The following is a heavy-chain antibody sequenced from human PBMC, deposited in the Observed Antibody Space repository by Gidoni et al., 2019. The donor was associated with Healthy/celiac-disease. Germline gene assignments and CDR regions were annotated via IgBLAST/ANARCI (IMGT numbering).Heavy chain of an antibody. V-gene: IGHV4-39*01. CDR1: GGSISSSSYY. J-gene: IGHJ5*02. Sequence: QLQLQESGPGLVKPSETLSLTCTVSGGSISSSSYYWGWIRQPPGKGLEWIGSIYYSGSTYYNPSLKSRVTISVDTSKNQFSLKLSSVTAADTAVYYCATLGGDYGYNWFDPWGQGTLVTVSS. D-gene: IGHD4-17*01. CDR2: IYYSGST. CDR3: ATLGGDYGYNWFDP.